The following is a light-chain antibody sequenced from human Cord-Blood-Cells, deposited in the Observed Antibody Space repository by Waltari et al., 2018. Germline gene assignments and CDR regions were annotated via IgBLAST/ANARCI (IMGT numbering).Light chain of an antibody. V-gene: IGKV3-11*01. J-gene: IGKJ2*01. CDR1: QSVSSY. Sequence: EIVLTQSPATLSLSPGERATLSCRASQSVSSYLAWYQQKPGQAPRLLIYDASNRATGIPARFSGSGSGTDFTLTISSLQPEDFATYYCQQSYSTYTFDQGTKLEIK. CDR2: DAS. CDR3: QQSYSTYT.